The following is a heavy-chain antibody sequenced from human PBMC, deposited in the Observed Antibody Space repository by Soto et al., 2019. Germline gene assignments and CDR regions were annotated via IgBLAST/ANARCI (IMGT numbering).Heavy chain of an antibody. CDR1: GFTFSDYA. CDR2: ISDTT. V-gene: IGHV3-23*01. J-gene: IGHJ4*02. D-gene: IGHD4-4*01. CDR3: GLGVTTLIDY. Sequence: QLLESGGGLLQPGGSLRLSCAASGFTFSDYAMSWVRQAPGMGLEWVSTISDTTYYADSVKGRFTISRDNSKNTLYLQLNSLRAEDTAVYYCGLGVTTLIDYWGQGTLVTVSS.